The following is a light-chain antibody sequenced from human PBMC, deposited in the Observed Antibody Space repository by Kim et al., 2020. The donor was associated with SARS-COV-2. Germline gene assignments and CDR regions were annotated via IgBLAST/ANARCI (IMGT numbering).Light chain of an antibody. Sequence: SASDGNRVTLTCRASQAISSHLAWYQQKPGKAPKLLIYAVSTLQTGVSPRFTGDRSGQDFTLTINSLQPEDSATYYCLQVYSYPYTFGPGTKLEI. CDR2: AVS. V-gene: IGKV1-9*01. J-gene: IGKJ2*01. CDR1: QAISSH. CDR3: LQVYSYPYT.